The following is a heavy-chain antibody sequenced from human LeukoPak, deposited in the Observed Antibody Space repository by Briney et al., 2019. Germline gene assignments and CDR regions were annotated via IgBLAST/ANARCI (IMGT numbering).Heavy chain of an antibody. Sequence: PSETLSLTCTVSGGSISSSSYYWGWIRQPPGKGLEWIGSIYYSGSTYYNPSLKSRVTISVDTSKNQFSLKLSSVTAADTAVYYCARVQSRLNWFDPWGQGTLVTVSS. CDR3: ARVQSRLNWFDP. V-gene: IGHV4-39*07. CDR1: GGSISSSSYY. J-gene: IGHJ5*02. CDR2: IYYSGST.